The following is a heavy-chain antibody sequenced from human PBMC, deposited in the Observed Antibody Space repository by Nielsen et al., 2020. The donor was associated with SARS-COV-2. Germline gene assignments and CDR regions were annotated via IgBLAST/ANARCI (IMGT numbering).Heavy chain of an antibody. V-gene: IGHV3-23*01. CDR2: ISGSGGST. D-gene: IGHD3-22*01. CDR3: AAPWGYDSSGYPYYYYGMDV. Sequence: VRQMPGKGLEWVSAISGSGGSTYYADSVKGRFTISRDNSKNTLYLQMNSLRAEDTAVYYCAAPWGYDSSGYPYYYYGMDVWGQGTTVTVSS. J-gene: IGHJ6*02.